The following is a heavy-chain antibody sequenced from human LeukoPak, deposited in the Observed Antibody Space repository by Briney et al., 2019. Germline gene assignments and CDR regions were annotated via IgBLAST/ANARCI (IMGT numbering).Heavy chain of an antibody. V-gene: IGHV5-51*01. CDR2: IYPGDSET. CDR3: ARHRGDDRTTEAYYYSYYMDV. CDR1: GCSFISYW. D-gene: IGHD4-17*01. Sequence: GAPLKISCNAAGCSFISYWIGWVRQLPGKGLEWMAIIYPGDSETTYSPSFHGQVTISADNSISTAYLQCNSLKASDTAIYYCARHRGDDRTTEAYYYSYYMDVWGKGTTVTVSS. J-gene: IGHJ6*03.